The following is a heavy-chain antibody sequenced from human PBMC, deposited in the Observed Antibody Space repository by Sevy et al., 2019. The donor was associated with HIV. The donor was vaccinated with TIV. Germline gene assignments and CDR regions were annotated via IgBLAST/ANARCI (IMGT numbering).Heavy chain of an antibody. CDR3: TRQYSLPYCSSTNCPPAAFDI. Sequence: GGSLRLSCSASGFTFSNYEMMWVRQAPGKGLEWISYISDSGSTRYHADSVKVRFAIPRENAKNALYLQRSSLSAEDTALYYCTRQYSLPYCSSTNCPPAAFDIWGQGTMVTVSS. V-gene: IGHV3-48*03. CDR1: GFTFSNYE. D-gene: IGHD2-2*01. J-gene: IGHJ3*02. CDR2: ISDSGSTR.